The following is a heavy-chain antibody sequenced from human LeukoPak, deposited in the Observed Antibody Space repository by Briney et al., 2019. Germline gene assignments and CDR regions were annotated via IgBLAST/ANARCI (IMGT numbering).Heavy chain of an antibody. J-gene: IGHJ4*02. CDR3: ARQYYYDSSGYYTY. CDR2: ISSSGSAI. V-gene: IGHV3-11*01. Sequence: GGSLRLSCAASGFTFSDYYMSWIRQAPGKGLEWVSYISSSGSAIYYADSVKGRFTISRDNAKNSLYLQMNSLRAEDTAVYYYARQYYYDSSGYYTYWGQGTLVTVSS. CDR1: GFTFSDYY. D-gene: IGHD3-22*01.